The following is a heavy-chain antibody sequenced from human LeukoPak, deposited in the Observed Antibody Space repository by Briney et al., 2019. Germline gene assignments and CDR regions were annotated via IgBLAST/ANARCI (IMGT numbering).Heavy chain of an antibody. CDR3: TTYNDRDAFDI. CDR1: GFTFSKDW. Sequence: GSLRLSCAASGFTFSKDWMSWVRQAPGKGLEWVGRIKSKADGGTADYATPVKGRFTISRDDSKNTLYLQMNSLKTEDTAVYYCTTYNDRDAFDIWGQGTMVTVSS. J-gene: IGHJ3*02. V-gene: IGHV3-15*01. D-gene: IGHD1-14*01. CDR2: IKSKADGGTA.